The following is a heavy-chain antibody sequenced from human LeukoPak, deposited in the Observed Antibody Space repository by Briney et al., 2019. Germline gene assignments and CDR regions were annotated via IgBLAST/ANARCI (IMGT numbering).Heavy chain of an antibody. Sequence: SETLSLTCAVYGGSFSGYYWSWIRQPPGKGLEWIGEINHSGSTNYNPPLKSRVTISVDTSKNQFSLKPSSVTAADTAVYYCARLVGAMPDYWGQGTLVTVSS. V-gene: IGHV4-34*01. CDR1: GGSFSGYY. CDR2: INHSGST. D-gene: IGHD1-26*01. CDR3: ARLVGAMPDY. J-gene: IGHJ4*02.